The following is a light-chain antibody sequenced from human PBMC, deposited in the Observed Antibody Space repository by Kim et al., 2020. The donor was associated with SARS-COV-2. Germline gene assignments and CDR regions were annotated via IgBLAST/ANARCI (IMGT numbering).Light chain of an antibody. CDR3: QQSYSTPPLT. CDR2: AAS. Sequence: ASVGDRVTITCRASQSISSYLNWYQQKPGKAPKLLIYAASSLQSGVPSRFSGSGSGTDFTLTISSLQPEDFATYYCQQSYSTPPLTFGGGTKVEIK. J-gene: IGKJ4*01. V-gene: IGKV1-39*01. CDR1: QSISSY.